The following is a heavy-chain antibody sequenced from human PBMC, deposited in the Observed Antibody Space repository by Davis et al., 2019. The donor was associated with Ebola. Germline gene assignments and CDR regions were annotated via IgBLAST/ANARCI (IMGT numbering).Heavy chain of an antibody. V-gene: IGHV1-2*02. Sequence: ASVKVSCKASGYTFTGYYMHWVRQAPGQGLEWMGWINPNSGGTNYAQKFQGRVTMTRDTSISTAYMELSRLRSDDTAVYYCARGLFSYYDFWSGYYTSYYYYGMDVWGQGTTVTVSS. J-gene: IGHJ6*02. CDR2: INPNSGGT. D-gene: IGHD3-3*01. CDR3: ARGLFSYYDFWSGYYTSYYYYGMDV. CDR1: GYTFTGYY.